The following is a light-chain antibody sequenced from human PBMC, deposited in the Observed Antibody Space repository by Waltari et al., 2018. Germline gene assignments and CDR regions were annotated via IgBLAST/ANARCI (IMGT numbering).Light chain of an antibody. V-gene: IGLV2-8*01. CDR3: SSYAGSDTWRYV. CDR2: EVT. CDR1: SSDVGGYNY. J-gene: IGLJ1*01. Sequence: QSALTQPPSASGSPGQSVTISCTGTSSDVGGYNYVPWFQPHPGKAPKLMIYEVTKRPSGVPDRFSGSKSGNTASLTVSGLQAEDEADYYCSSYAGSDTWRYVFGTGTKVTVL.